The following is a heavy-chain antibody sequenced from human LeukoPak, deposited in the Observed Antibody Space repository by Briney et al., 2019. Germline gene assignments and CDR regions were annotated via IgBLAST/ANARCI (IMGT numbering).Heavy chain of an antibody. CDR2: IKSKIDGGTT. Sequence: GESLKISCKGSGYSFTSYWIGWVRQAPGKGLEWVGRIKSKIDGGTTDYAAPVKGRFTISRDDSKNTLYLQMNSLKTEDTAVYYCTTDHQTTVSPYYYYYYMDVWGKGTTVTVSS. V-gene: IGHV3-15*01. D-gene: IGHD4-11*01. J-gene: IGHJ6*03. CDR1: GYSFTSYW. CDR3: TTDHQTTVSPYYYYYYMDV.